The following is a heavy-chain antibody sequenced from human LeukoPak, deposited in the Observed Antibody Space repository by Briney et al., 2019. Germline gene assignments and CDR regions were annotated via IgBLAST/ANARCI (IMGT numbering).Heavy chain of an antibody. CDR2: IYSGGST. J-gene: IGHJ4*02. CDR3: AKDQVYAITMVRGVDYYFDY. CDR1: GFTVSSNY. V-gene: IGHV3-53*05. D-gene: IGHD3-10*01. Sequence: PGGSLRLSCAASGFTVSSNYMSWVREAPGKGLEWVSVIYSGGSTYYADSVKGRFTISRDNSKNTLYLQMNSLRAEDTAVYYCAKDQVYAITMVRGVDYYFDYWDQGTLVTVSS.